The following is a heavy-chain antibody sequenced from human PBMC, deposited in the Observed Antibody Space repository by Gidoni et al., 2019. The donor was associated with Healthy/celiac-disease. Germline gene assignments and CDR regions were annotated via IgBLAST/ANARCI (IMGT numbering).Heavy chain of an antibody. V-gene: IGHV3-21*01. Sequence: YSMNWVRQAPGKGLEWVSSISSSSSYIYYADSVNGRFTISRDNAKNSLSLQMNSLRAEDTAVYYCARDPSEGTFDYWCQGTLVTVSS. CDR1: YS. D-gene: IGHD1-1*01. CDR2: ISSSSSYI. J-gene: IGHJ4*02. CDR3: ARDPSEGTFDY.